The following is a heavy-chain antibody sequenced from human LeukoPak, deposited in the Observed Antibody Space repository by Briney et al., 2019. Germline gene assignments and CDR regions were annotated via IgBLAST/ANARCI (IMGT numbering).Heavy chain of an antibody. Sequence: GGSLRLSCAASGSTFSDFYMSWFRQVPGKGLEAVAYISRGSGSTRYYTDSARGRFTISRSNGENAVYLQMNSLRTDDTAVYYCVRYAPVDHWGRGALVTVSS. V-gene: IGHV3-11*01. CDR2: ISRGSGSTR. CDR3: VRYAPVDH. CDR1: GSTFSDFY. D-gene: IGHD2-2*01. J-gene: IGHJ4*02.